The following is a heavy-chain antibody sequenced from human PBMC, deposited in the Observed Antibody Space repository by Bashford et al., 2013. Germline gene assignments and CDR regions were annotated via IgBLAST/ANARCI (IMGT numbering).Heavy chain of an antibody. CDR3: ARARSEGNTRGPEITFGGVIRTFYYFDY. CDR2: IYSGGST. J-gene: IGHJ4*02. V-gene: IGHV3-53*01. Sequence: VRQAPGKGLEWVSVIYSGGSTYYADSVKGRFTISRDNSKNTLYLQMNSLRAEDTAVYYCARARSEGNTRGPEITFGGVIRTFYYFDYWGQGTLVTVSS. D-gene: IGHD3-16*02.